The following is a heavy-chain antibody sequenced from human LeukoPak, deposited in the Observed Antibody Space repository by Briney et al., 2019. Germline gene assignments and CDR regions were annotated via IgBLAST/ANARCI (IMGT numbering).Heavy chain of an antibody. CDR2: ISTSNGNR. V-gene: IGHV1-18*04. CDR1: GYTFTSHG. D-gene: IGHD6-19*01. CDR3: ARDPGSAWYDY. J-gene: IGHJ4*02. Sequence: ASVKVSCKVSGYTFTSHGFTWVRQAPGHGLEWMGAISTSNGNRIYAQTLQGRVTMTSDPSTSPAFMELRSLRSDDTAVYYCARDPGSAWYDYWGQGTLVTVSS.